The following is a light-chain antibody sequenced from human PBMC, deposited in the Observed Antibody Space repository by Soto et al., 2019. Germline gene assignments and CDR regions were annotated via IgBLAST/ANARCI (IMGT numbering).Light chain of an antibody. CDR1: QTVSRN. Sequence: EIVMTQSPVTLSVSPVEGATLSGRASQTVSRNLAWYQQKPGRAPRLLIYAASTRATGVPARFSGSGSGTDFTLTISRLEPEDFAVYYCQQYGSSPRITFGQGTRLEI. CDR2: AAS. V-gene: IGKV3-20*01. J-gene: IGKJ5*01. CDR3: QQYGSSPRIT.